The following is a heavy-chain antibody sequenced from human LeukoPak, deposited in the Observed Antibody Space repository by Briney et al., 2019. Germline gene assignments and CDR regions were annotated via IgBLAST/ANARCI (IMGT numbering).Heavy chain of an antibody. D-gene: IGHD4-17*01. J-gene: IGHJ4*02. Sequence: GGSLRLSCAASGFTFRSYEMIWVRQAPGKGLEWVSCISSSGSTISYADSVRGRFTISRDNAKNSLYLQMNSLRAEDTAVYYCAREQTYGDYFDYWGQGTLVTVSS. CDR2: ISSSGSTI. CDR3: AREQTYGDYFDY. V-gene: IGHV3-48*03. CDR1: GFTFRSYE.